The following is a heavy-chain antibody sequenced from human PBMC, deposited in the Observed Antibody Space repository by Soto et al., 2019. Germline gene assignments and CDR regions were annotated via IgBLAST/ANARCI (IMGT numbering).Heavy chain of an antibody. CDR2: ISYDGSNK. J-gene: IGHJ3*02. CDR3: ARRTQYYYDSSGYYGDAFDI. V-gene: IGHV3-30-3*01. D-gene: IGHD3-22*01. CDR1: GFTFSSYA. Sequence: GGSLRLSCAASGFTFSSYAMHWVRQAPGKGLEWVAVISYDGSNKYYADSVKGRFTISRDNSKNTLYLQMNSLRAEDTAVYYCARRTQYYYDSSGYYGDAFDIWGQGTMVTVSS.